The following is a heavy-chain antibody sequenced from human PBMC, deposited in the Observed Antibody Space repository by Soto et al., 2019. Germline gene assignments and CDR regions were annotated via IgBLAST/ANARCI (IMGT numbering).Heavy chain of an antibody. CDR2: IYYSGST. Sequence: QVQLQESGPGLVKPSQTLSLTCTVSGGSISSGGYYWSWIRQHPGKGLEWIGYIYYSGSTYYNPSLKRRVTISVDTSKNQFSLKLSSVTAADTAVYYCAGLEWLLSYGMDVWGQGTTVTVSS. V-gene: IGHV4-31*03. CDR3: AGLEWLLSYGMDV. CDR1: GGSISSGGYY. D-gene: IGHD3-3*01. J-gene: IGHJ6*02.